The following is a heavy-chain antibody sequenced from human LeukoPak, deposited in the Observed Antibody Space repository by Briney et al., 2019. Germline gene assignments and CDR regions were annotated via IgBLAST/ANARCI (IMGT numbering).Heavy chain of an antibody. V-gene: IGHV4-4*09. Sequence: SETLSLTCTVSGGSISSYYWSWIRQPPGKGLEWIGYIYTCGSTNYNPSLKSRVTISVATSKTQTSQKLPSVTSADTAVYYCARRVHDHSAYYFDYWGQGTLVTVSS. CDR3: ARRVHDHSAYYFDY. D-gene: IGHD4-11*01. J-gene: IGHJ4*02. CDR1: GGSISSYY. CDR2: IYTCGST.